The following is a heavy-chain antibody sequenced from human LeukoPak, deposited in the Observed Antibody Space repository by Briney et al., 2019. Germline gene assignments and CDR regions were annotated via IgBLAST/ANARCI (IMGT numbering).Heavy chain of an antibody. Sequence: ASVKVSCKASDYTFTRYGISWVRQAPGQGLEWMGWISAYNGNTKYAQKLQGRVTMTTDTSTNIAYMELRSLRSDDTAVYYCARSYSSPSMDYWGQGTLVTVSS. D-gene: IGHD6-6*01. V-gene: IGHV1-18*01. J-gene: IGHJ4*01. CDR2: ISAYNGNT. CDR3: ARSYSSPSMDY. CDR1: DYTFTRYG.